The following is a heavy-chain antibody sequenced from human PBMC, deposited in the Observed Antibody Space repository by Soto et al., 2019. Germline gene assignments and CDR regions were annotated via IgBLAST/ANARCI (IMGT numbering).Heavy chain of an antibody. Sequence: QVQLQESGPGLVKPSETLSLTCTVSDDSSSSYKWSWIRQPPGRRLEWIGDIDSNGGTSYNPSLQSRVTISLDTSTKQFSLKLSSVTAADTAVYYCVRQGFGRLHGLVDVWGQGTTVTVSS. CDR2: IDSNGGT. CDR3: VRQGFGRLHGLVDV. V-gene: IGHV4-59*08. CDR1: DDSSSSYK. D-gene: IGHD3-10*01. J-gene: IGHJ6*02.